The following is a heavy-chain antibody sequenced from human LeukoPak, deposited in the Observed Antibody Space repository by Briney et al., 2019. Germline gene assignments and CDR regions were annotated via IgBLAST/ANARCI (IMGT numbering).Heavy chain of an antibody. J-gene: IGHJ5*02. CDR1: GGTFSSYA. Sequence: SVKASCKASGGTFSSYAISWVRQAPGQGLEWMGGIIPIFGTANYAQKFQGRVTITADESTSTAYMELSSLRSEDTAVYYCARGYDFLVRTGFDPWGQGTLVTVSS. V-gene: IGHV1-69*13. CDR2: IIPIFGTA. D-gene: IGHD5-12*01. CDR3: ARGYDFLVRTGFDP.